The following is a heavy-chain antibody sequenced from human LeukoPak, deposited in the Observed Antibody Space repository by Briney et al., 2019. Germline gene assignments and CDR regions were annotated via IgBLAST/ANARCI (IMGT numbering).Heavy chain of an antibody. J-gene: IGHJ4*02. D-gene: IGHD6-13*01. CDR2: ISYDGSNK. Sequence: QTGGSLRLSCAASGFTFSSYGMHWVRQAPGKGLEWVAVISYDGSNKYYADSVKGRFTISRDNSKNTLYLQMNSLRAEDTAVYYCAKPMAAAGTVFGYWGQGTLVTVSS. V-gene: IGHV3-30*18. CDR3: AKPMAAAGTVFGY. CDR1: GFTFSSYG.